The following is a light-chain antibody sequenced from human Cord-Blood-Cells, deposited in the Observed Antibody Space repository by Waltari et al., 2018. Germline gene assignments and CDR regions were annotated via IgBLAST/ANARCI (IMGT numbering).Light chain of an antibody. CDR1: TAAVPSGYY. V-gene: IGLV7-43*01. J-gene: IGLJ3*02. CDR3: LLYYGGAWV. CDR2: STS. Sequence: QTVVTQEPSLTVSPGGTVTPTCASSTAAVPSGYYPNWFQQKPGQAPRALIYSTSNTHPWTPARFSGSLLGGKAALTLSGVQPEDDAEYYCLLYYGGAWVFGGGTKLTVL.